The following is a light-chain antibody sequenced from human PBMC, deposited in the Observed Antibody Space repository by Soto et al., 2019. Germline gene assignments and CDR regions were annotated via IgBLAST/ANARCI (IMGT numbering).Light chain of an antibody. CDR3: QQYGSSPLYT. J-gene: IGKJ2*01. V-gene: IGKV3-20*01. CDR2: GAS. Sequence: EIVLTQSPGTLSLSPGERATLSCRASQSVSSSYLAWYQQKPGQAPRLLIYGASSRATGIPDRVSGSGSGTDCTLTISRLEPEDFAVYYCQQYGSSPLYTVGQGTKLEIK. CDR1: QSVSSSY.